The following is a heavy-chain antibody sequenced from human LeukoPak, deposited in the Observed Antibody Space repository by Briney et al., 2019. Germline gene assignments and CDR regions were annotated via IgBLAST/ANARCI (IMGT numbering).Heavy chain of an antibody. D-gene: IGHD3-3*01. CDR1: GYTFTIYY. CDR3: ARGWSLFDY. Sequence: ASVXVSCKASGYTFTIYYMHWVRQAPGRGGEWRGVINPSGGSTSYAQKFQGRVTMTRDTSTSTVYMELSSLRSEDTAVYYCARGWSLFDYWGQGTLVTVSS. J-gene: IGHJ4*02. V-gene: IGHV1-46*01. CDR2: INPSGGST.